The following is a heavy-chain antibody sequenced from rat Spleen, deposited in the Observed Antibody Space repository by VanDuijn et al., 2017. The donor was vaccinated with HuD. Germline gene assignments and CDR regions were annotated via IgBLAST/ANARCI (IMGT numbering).Heavy chain of an antibody. CDR3: STRDNNYGWFAY. J-gene: IGHJ3*01. CDR1: GFNFSDYG. CDR2: ITSGGSNT. V-gene: IGHV5-29*01. Sequence: EVQLVESGGGLVQPGRSLKLSCAASGFNFSDYGMAWVRQAPTKGLEWVATITSGGSNTYYRDSVKGRFIISRDNAKSTLYLQMDSLRSEDTATYYCSTRDNNYGWFAYWGQGTLVTVSS. D-gene: IGHD1-10*01.